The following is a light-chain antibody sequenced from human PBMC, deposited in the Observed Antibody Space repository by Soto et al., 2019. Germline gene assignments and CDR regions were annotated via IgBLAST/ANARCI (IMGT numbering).Light chain of an antibody. Sequence: QTVVTQSPSASASLGASVKLTCTLSSGHSSYAIAWHQQQPEKGPRFLMKLSTDGSHSKGDGIPHRFSGSSSGAERYLTISSLQSEDEADYYCQTWGTGIPVFGGGTKLTVL. V-gene: IGLV4-69*01. CDR2: LSTDGSH. CDR3: QTWGTGIPV. CDR1: SGHSSYA. J-gene: IGLJ2*01.